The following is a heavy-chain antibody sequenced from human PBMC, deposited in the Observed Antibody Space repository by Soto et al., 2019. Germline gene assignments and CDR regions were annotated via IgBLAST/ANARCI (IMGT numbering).Heavy chain of an antibody. CDR3: ARERSYYDSSGYRQQRAFDI. CDR1: GFTFSDYY. CDR2: ISSSSSYT. Sequence: PGGSLRLSCAASGFTFSDYYMSWIRQAPGKGLEWVSYISSSSSYTNYADSVKGRVTISRDNAKNSLYLQMNSLRDEDTAVYYCARERSYYDSSGYRQQRAFDIWGQGTMVTVS. J-gene: IGHJ3*02. D-gene: IGHD3-22*01. V-gene: IGHV3-11*05.